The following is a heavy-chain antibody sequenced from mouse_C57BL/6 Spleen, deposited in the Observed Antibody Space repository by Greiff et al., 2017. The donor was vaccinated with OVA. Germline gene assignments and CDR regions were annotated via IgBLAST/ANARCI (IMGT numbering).Heavy chain of an antibody. V-gene: IGHV1-5*01. CDR3: TRDDYGSSPSFAY. Sequence: EVQLQESGTVLARPGASVKMSCKTSGYTFTSYWMHWVKQRPGQGLEWIGAIYPGNSDTSYNQKFKGTAKLTAVKSASTAYMELSSLTNEDSAVYYCTRDDYGSSPSFAYWGQGTLVTVSA. J-gene: IGHJ3*01. D-gene: IGHD1-1*01. CDR1: GYTFTSYW. CDR2: IYPGNSDT.